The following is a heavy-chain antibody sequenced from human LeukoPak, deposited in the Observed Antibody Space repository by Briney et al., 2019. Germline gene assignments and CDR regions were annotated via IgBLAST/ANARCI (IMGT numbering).Heavy chain of an antibody. Sequence: PGGSLRLSCAASGFTFSDYSMNWVRQAPGKGLEWVSYISSSSLIYYADSVKGRFTISRDNSKNTLYLQMNSLRAEDTAVYYCAKSGIVVVPAAPGLARYYGMDVWGQGTTVTVSS. CDR2: ISSSSLI. V-gene: IGHV3-48*01. CDR3: AKSGIVVVPAAPGLARYYGMDV. J-gene: IGHJ6*02. CDR1: GFTFSDYS. D-gene: IGHD2-2*01.